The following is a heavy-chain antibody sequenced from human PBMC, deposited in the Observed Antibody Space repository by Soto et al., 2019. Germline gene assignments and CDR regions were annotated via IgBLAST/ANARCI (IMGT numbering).Heavy chain of an antibody. J-gene: IGHJ4*02. CDR2: MNPNSGNT. CDR1: GYTFTSYD. CDR3: ARGIFVYTAMVQPPDY. V-gene: IGHV1-8*01. Sequence: QVQLVQSGAEVKKPGASVKVSCKASGYTFTSYDINWVRQATGQGLEWMGWMNPNSGNTGYAQKFQGRVTMTRNTSISTAYMELSSLRSEDTAVYYCARGIFVYTAMVQPPDYWGQGTLVTVSS. D-gene: IGHD5-18*01.